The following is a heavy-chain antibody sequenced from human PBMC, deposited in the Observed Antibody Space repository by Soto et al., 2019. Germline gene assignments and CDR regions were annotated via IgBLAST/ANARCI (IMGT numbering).Heavy chain of an antibody. CDR2: IYHSGST. V-gene: IGHV4-4*02. CDR1: GGSISSSNW. J-gene: IGHJ4*02. CDR3: ARVGEDYGDSGFDY. Sequence: SETLSLTCAVSGGSISSSNWWSWVRQPPGKGLEWIGEIYHSGSTNYNPSLKSRVTISVDKSKNQFSLKLSSVTAADTAVYYCARVGEDYGDSGFDYWGQGTLVTVSS. D-gene: IGHD4-17*01.